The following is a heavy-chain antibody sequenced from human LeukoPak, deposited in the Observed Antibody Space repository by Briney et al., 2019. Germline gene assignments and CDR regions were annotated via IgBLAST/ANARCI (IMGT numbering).Heavy chain of an antibody. D-gene: IGHD3-22*01. J-gene: IGHJ4*02. CDR2: IKQDGSEK. V-gene: IGHV3-7*01. Sequence: GGSLRLSCAASGFTFSSYWMSWVRQAPGKGLEWVANIKQDGSEKYYVDSVMGRFTISRDNAKNSLYLQMNSLRAEDTAVYYCARDFYYDSSGYYYGYWGQGTLVTVSS. CDR1: GFTFSSYW. CDR3: ARDFYYDSSGYYYGY.